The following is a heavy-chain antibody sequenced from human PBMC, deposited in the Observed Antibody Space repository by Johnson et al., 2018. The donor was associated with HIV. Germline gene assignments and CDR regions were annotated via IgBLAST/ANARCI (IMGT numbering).Heavy chain of an antibody. Sequence: VQLVESGGGVVQPGRSLRLSCAASGFTFDDYGMSWVRQAPGKGLEWVSGINWNGGSTGYADSVKGRFTISRDNAKNSLYLQMNSLRAEDTALYYCAKVVGSSYLRGDAFDIWGQGTMVTVSS. V-gene: IGHV3-20*04. J-gene: IGHJ3*02. CDR1: GFTFDDYG. CDR3: AKVVGSSYLRGDAFDI. CDR2: INWNGGST. D-gene: IGHD6-6*01.